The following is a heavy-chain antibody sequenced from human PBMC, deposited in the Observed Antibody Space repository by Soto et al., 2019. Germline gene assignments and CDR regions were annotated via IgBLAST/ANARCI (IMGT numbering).Heavy chain of an antibody. J-gene: IGHJ6*03. Sequence: EVQLLESGGGLVQPGGSLRLSCAASGFTFSSYAMSWVRQAPGKGLEWVSAISGSGGSTYYADSLKGRFTISRDNSKNTLYLQMNSLRAEDTAVYYCASGGSSWYSGYYYYMDVWGKGTTVTVSS. D-gene: IGHD6-13*01. CDR1: GFTFSSYA. V-gene: IGHV3-23*01. CDR3: ASGGSSWYSGYYYYMDV. CDR2: ISGSGGST.